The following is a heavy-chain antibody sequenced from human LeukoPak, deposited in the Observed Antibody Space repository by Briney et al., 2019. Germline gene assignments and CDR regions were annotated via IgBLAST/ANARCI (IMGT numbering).Heavy chain of an antibody. CDR3: ARVSSSMGGASDY. CDR2: IYSGGST. J-gene: IGHJ4*02. Sequence: GGSLRLSCAASGFTVSSNYMSWVRQAPGKGLEWVSVIYSGGSTYYADSVKGRFTISRDNSKNTLYLQMNSLRVEDTAVYYCARVSSSMGGASDYWGLGTLVTVSS. CDR1: GFTVSSNY. D-gene: IGHD6-6*01. V-gene: IGHV3-66*01.